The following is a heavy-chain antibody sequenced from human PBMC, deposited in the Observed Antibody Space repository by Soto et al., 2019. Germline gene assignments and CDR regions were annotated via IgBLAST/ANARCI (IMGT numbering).Heavy chain of an antibody. CDR2: ISAYNGNT. CDR1: GYTFTSYG. CDR3: ARVLLTQPPTNGYCSSTSCYADWFDP. J-gene: IGHJ5*02. V-gene: IGHV1-18*01. D-gene: IGHD2-2*01. Sequence: ASVKVSCKASGYTFTSYGISWVRQAPGQGLEWMGWISAYNGNTNYAQKLQGRVTMTTDTSTSTAYMELRSLRSDDTAVYYGARVLLTQPPTNGYCSSTSCYADWFDPWGQGTLVTVSS.